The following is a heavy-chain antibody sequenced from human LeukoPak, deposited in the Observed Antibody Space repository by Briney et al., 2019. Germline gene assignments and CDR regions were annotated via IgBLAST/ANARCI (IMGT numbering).Heavy chain of an antibody. CDR1: GYTFTSYG. D-gene: IGHD4-17*01. J-gene: IGHJ4*02. CDR3: ARVFVTVTDSYYFDY. Sequence: ASVKVSCKASGYTFTSYGISWVRQAPGQGLEWMGWISAYNGNTNYAQKLQGRVTMTTDTSTSTAYMELRSLRSDDTAVYYCARVFVTVTDSYYFDYWGQGTLVTVS. V-gene: IGHV1-18*01. CDR2: ISAYNGNT.